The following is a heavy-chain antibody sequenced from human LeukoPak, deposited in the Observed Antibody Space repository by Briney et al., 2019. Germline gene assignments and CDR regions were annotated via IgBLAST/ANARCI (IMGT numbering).Heavy chain of an antibody. D-gene: IGHD5-24*01. Sequence: ASVKVSCKASGYTFTSYDINWVRQATGQGLEWMGWMNPNSGNTGYAQKFQGRVTMTRNTSISTAYMELSSLRSEDTAVYYCARATRDGYKGIYYFDYWGQGTLVTVSS. J-gene: IGHJ4*02. CDR3: ARATRDGYKGIYYFDY. CDR2: MNPNSGNT. CDR1: GYTFTSYD. V-gene: IGHV1-8*01.